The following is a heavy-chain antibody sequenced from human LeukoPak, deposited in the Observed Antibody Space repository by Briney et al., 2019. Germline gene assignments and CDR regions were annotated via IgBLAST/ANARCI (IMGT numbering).Heavy chain of an antibody. D-gene: IGHD3-9*01. CDR1: GFSLSGHW. V-gene: IGHV3-74*01. Sequence: GGSLRLSCAASGFSLSGHWMHWVRQAPGKGLVWVSRIKYDGSSTSYADSVKGRFTISRDNAKNTLYLQMSSLRAEDTAVYYCARSDWLDCWGQGSLVTVSS. CDR3: ARSDWLDC. J-gene: IGHJ4*02. CDR2: IKYDGSST.